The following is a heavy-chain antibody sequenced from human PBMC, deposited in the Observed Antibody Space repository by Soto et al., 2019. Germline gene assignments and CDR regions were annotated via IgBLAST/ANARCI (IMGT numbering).Heavy chain of an antibody. J-gene: IGHJ4*02. CDR2: ITNDGSNK. D-gene: IGHD3-16*01. Sequence: QVQMVQSGGGVVQPGGSLRLSCAASGFIFSNYAMHWVRQAPGKGLEWVAVITNDGSNKYYAESAKGRFTISRDNSKNTVYLQMSSLRVEDTAVYYCASEVITTFVHGRDYWGQGTLVTVSS. CDR3: ASEVITTFVHGRDY. CDR1: GFIFSNYA. V-gene: IGHV3-30-3*01.